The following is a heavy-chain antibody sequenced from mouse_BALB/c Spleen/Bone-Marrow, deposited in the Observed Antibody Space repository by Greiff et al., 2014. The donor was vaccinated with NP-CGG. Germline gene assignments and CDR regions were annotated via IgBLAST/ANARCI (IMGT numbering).Heavy chain of an antibody. CDR3: ARYRYDWYFDV. D-gene: IGHD2-14*01. J-gene: IGHJ1*01. CDR1: GYTFTSYT. Sequence: LVESGAELARPGASVKMSCKASGYTFTSYTMHWVKQRPGQGLEWIGYINPSSGYTNYNQKFKDKATLTADKSPSTAYMQLSSLTSEDSAVYYCARYRYDWYFDVWGAGTTVTVSS. CDR2: INPSSGYT. V-gene: IGHV1-4*01.